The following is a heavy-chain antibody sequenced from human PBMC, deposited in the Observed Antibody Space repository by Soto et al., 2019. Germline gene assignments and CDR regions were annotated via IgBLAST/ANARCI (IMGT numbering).Heavy chain of an antibody. CDR2: IYYSGST. D-gene: IGHD3-22*01. J-gene: IGHJ4*02. CDR1: GGSISGSSYY. Sequence: SETLSLTCTVSGGSISGSSYYWGWIRQPPGKGLEWIGSIYYSGSTYYNPSLKSRVTISVDTSKNQFSLKLSSVTAADTAVYYCMLGSGWKDFDYWGQGTLVTVSS. V-gene: IGHV4-39*01. CDR3: MLGSGWKDFDY.